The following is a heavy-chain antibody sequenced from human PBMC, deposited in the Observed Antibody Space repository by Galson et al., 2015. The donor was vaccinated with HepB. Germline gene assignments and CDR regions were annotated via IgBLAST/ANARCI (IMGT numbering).Heavy chain of an antibody. V-gene: IGHV3-21*01. Sequence: SLRLSCAASGFTFSSYSMNWVRPAPGKGLEWVSSISSSSSYIYYADSVKGRFTNSRDNAKNSLHLQMNSLRAEDTAVYYCAKDRERYLAAAGGVDYWGQGTLVTVSS. CDR3: AKDRERYLAAAGGVDY. J-gene: IGHJ4*02. D-gene: IGHD6-13*01. CDR1: GFTFSSYS. CDR2: ISSSSSYI.